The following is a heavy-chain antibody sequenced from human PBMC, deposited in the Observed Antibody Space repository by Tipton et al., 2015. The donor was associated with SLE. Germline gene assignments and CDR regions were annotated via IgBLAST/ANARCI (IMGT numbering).Heavy chain of an antibody. Sequence: TLSLTCAVYGGSFSDYYWSWIRQPPGKGLEWIGEINHSGSTNYNPSLKSRATISVDTSKNQFSLKLSSVTAADTAVYYCARGWSSSSYYYYYMDVWGKGTTVTVSS. CDR1: GGSFSDYY. CDR3: ARGWSSSSYYYYYMDV. D-gene: IGHD6-6*01. V-gene: IGHV4-34*01. J-gene: IGHJ6*03. CDR2: INHSGST.